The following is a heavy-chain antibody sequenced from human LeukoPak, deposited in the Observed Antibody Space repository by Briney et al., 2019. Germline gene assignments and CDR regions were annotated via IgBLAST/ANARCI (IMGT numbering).Heavy chain of an antibody. CDR2: IYHSGST. CDR3: ARSDGYDSSGYYEN. D-gene: IGHD3-22*01. CDR1: GGSISSGGYS. J-gene: IGHJ4*02. V-gene: IGHV4-30-2*01. Sequence: SETLSLTCAVSGGSISSGGYSWSWIRQPPGKGLEWIGYIYHSGSTYYNPSLKSRVTIPVDRSKDQFSLKLSSVTAADTAVYYCARSDGYDSSGYYENWGQGTLVTVSS.